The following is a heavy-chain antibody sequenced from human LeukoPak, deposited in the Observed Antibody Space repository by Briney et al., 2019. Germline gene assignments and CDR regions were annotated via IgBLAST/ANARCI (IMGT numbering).Heavy chain of an antibody. CDR1: GFTFSTYA. Sequence: GGPLRLSCAASGFTFSTYALSWVRQAPGKGLEWVGRTRNKANSYTTEYAASVKGRFTISRDNAKNSLYLQMNGLRAEDTAVYYCARDEYNGNVDVFDIWGQGTV. J-gene: IGHJ3*02. V-gene: IGHV3-72*01. D-gene: IGHD1-14*01. CDR2: TRNKANSYTT. CDR3: ARDEYNGNVDVFDI.